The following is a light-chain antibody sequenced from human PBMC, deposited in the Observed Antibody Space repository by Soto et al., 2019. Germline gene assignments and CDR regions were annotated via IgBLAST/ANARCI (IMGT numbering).Light chain of an antibody. V-gene: IGKV3-20*01. Sequence: EIVLTQSPGTLSLSPGERATLSCRASQSVSSSYLAWYQQKPGQAPRLLIHGASSRATGIPDRFSGSGSGTDFTLTISRLEPEDFAVYYCQQYGGSPAWTFGQGTKVEIK. CDR1: QSVSSSY. CDR3: QQYGGSPAWT. J-gene: IGKJ1*01. CDR2: GAS.